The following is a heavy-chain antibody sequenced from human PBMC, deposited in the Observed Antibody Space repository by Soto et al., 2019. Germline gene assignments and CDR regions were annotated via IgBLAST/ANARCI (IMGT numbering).Heavy chain of an antibody. V-gene: IGHV3-23*01. D-gene: IGHD4-4*01. Sequence: GGSLRLSCAASGFTFSSFAMSWVRQAPGKGLEWVSAISGSGGSTYYADSVKGRFTISRDNAKNTLYLQMNILRVEDTAVYFCAKAGNYSLDKWGLATLVTFS. CDR3: AKAGNYSLDK. J-gene: IGHJ4*02. CDR1: GFTFSSFA. CDR2: ISGSGGST.